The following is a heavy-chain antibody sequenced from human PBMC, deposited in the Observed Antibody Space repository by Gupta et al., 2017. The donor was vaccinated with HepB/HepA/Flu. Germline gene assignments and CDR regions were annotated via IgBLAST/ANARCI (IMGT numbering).Heavy chain of an antibody. V-gene: IGHV3-30*03. D-gene: IGHD2-2*01. J-gene: IGHJ4*02. Sequence: QVQLVESGGGVVQPGRSLRLSCAASGFNFITYGMHWVRQVPGKGLEWVALISYDGSNKYFADSVKGRFTISRDNSKDTLYLQMNSLRPEDTAVYYCARDHCTTTSCSHYYFDFWGQGTLVTVSS. CDR1: GFNFITYG. CDR3: ARDHCTTTSCSHYYFDF. CDR2: ISYDGSNK.